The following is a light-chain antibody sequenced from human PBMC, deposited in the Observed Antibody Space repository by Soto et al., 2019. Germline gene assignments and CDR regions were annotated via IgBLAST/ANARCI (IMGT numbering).Light chain of an antibody. Sequence: QSALTQPASVSGSPGQSITISCTGTSSDVGTYNFVSWYQHHPGQAPKLMIYEVSERPSGISNRFSGSKSGNTASLTISGLQAEDEADYYCSSHAAGHVLFGGGTKVTVL. J-gene: IGLJ2*01. CDR1: SSDVGTYNF. V-gene: IGLV2-23*02. CDR3: SSHAAGHVL. CDR2: EVS.